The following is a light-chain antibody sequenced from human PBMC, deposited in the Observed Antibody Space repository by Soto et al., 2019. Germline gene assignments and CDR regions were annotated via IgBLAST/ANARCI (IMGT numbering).Light chain of an antibody. CDR1: QSIRSW. CDR3: QQYDYSRT. Sequence: DIQMTQSPSTLSASVGDRVTITCRASQSIRSWLAWYQQKPGKAPKLLIFDVSNLESGVPPRFSGSGSGTEFTLTISSLHSDDFATYYCQQYDYSRTFGQGTKVDI. V-gene: IGKV1-5*01. J-gene: IGKJ1*01. CDR2: DVS.